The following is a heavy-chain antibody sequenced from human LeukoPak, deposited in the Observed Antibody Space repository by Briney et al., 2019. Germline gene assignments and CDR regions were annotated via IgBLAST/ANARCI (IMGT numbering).Heavy chain of an antibody. CDR3: VKRPGAHPPIDY. V-gene: IGHV3-21*04. D-gene: IGHD1-14*01. J-gene: IGHJ4*02. Sequence: PGGSLRLSCAASAFSLNAYNMNWVRQAPGKGLEWVSSISYTGTYIYYADSVKGRFTISRDNAQNSLYLQMNSLRAEDTAIYYCVKRPGAHPPIDYWGQGTLVTVSS. CDR1: AFSLNAYN. CDR2: ISYTGTYI.